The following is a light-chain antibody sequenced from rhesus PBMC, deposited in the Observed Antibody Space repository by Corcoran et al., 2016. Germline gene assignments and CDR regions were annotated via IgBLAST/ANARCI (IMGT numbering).Light chain of an antibody. V-gene: IGKV1-69*01. CDR3: QQHDNSPLT. CDR1: QGISNW. J-gene: IGKJ4*01. CDR2: RES. Sequence: DIQMTQSPSSLSASVGDRVTITCRASQGISNWLAWYQQKPGKAPKLQIYRESNLETGVPSRFGGSGSGTDFTLTISSLQPEDIATYYCQQHDNSPLTFGGGTKVELK.